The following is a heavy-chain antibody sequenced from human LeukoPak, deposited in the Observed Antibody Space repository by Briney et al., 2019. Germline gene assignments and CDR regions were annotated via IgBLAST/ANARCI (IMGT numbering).Heavy chain of an antibody. J-gene: IGHJ6*03. CDR1: GFTFSSYS. D-gene: IGHD4-17*01. CDR3: ARVPGDYGDYGGGYYYYYYMDV. Sequence: PGGSLRLSCAASGFTFSSYSMNWVRQAPGKGLEWVSGINWNGGSTGYADSVKGRFTISRDNAKNSLYLQMNSLRAEDTALSYCARVPGDYGDYGGGYYYYYYMDVWGKGTTVTVSS. V-gene: IGHV3-20*04. CDR2: INWNGGST.